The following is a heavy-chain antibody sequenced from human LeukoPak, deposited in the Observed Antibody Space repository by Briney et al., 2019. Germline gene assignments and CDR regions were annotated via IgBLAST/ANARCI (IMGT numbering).Heavy chain of an antibody. V-gene: IGHV6-1*01. Sequence: SQTLALTCAISGDSVSSNSAAWTWIRQSPSRGLEWLGRTYYRSKWYNDYAVSVKSRITINPDTSKNQFSLQLNSVTPEDTAVYYCARDKDSSGWYFGYFDYWGQGTLVTVSS. D-gene: IGHD6-19*01. CDR3: ARDKDSSGWYFGYFDY. CDR1: GDSVSSNSAA. J-gene: IGHJ4*02. CDR2: TYYRSKWYN.